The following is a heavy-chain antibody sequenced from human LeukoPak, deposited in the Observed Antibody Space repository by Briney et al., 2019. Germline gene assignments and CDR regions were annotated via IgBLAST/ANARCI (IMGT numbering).Heavy chain of an antibody. CDR2: IDSNGNT. V-gene: IGHV4-59*11. CDR1: GDSITTHP. J-gene: IGHJ4*02. Sequence: SETLSLTCTVSGDSITTHPWSWVRQTSGKGLDYIGFIDSNGNTNYNPSLKTRVIISSDTSTNQISLTLNSVAAAGTAVYYCSRLAKCDGNCYSFDLWGQGMLVTVSS. D-gene: IGHD2-15*01. CDR3: SRLAKCDGNCYSFDL.